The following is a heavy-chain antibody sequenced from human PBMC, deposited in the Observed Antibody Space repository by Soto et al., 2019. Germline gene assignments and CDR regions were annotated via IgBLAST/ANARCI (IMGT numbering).Heavy chain of an antibody. Sequence: ASVKVSCNASGYSFFSYYIHWVRQAPGQGLEWMGRFLASGGNTFYAQRFRGRVSMTRDTSSTNTVSLELTSLTSDDTAVYYCARGGATIFGVIDSWGQGTRVTVSS. CDR2: FLASGGNT. J-gene: IGHJ4*02. CDR3: ARGGATIFGVIDS. CDR1: GYSFFSYY. D-gene: IGHD3-3*02. V-gene: IGHV1-46*01.